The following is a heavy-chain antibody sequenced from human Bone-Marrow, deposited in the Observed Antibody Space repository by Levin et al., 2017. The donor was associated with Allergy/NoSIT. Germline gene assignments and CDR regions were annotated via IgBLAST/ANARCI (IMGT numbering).Heavy chain of an antibody. D-gene: IGHD2-21*01. CDR2: IKSNIDGGTT. Sequence: GGSLRLSCAASGFTFSKAWMSWVRQAPGKGLEWVGRIKSNIDGGTTDYAAPVKGRFTISRDDSKNTLYLQMNSLKTEDTAVYYCTTSRGCWDCGGSSPVFDYWGQGNLVTVSS. V-gene: IGHV3-15*01. J-gene: IGHJ4*02. CDR1: GFTFSKAW. CDR3: TTSRGCWDCGGSSPVFDY.